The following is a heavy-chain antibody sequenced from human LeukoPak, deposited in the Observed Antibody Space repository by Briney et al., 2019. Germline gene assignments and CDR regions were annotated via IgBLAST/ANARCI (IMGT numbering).Heavy chain of an antibody. CDR1: GGSFSGYY. CDR3: TRAGDSSGYSDY. D-gene: IGHD3-22*01. Sequence: PSETLSLTCAVYGGSFSGYYRSWIRQPPGKGLEWIGEINHSGSTNYNPSLKSRVTISVDTSKNQISLKLSSVTAADTAVYYCTRAGDSSGYSDYWGQGTLVTVSS. V-gene: IGHV4-34*01. CDR2: INHSGST. J-gene: IGHJ4*02.